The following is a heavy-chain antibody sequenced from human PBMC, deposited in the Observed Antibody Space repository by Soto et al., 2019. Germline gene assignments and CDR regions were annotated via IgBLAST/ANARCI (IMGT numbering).Heavy chain of an antibody. CDR1: GYTFTGYY. V-gene: IGHV1-2*02. CDR3: ARGIAVAGTMGYFDY. J-gene: IGHJ4*02. D-gene: IGHD6-19*01. Sequence: ASVKVSCKASGYTFTGYYMHWARQAPGQGLEWMGWINPNSGGTNYAQKFQGRVTMTRDTSISTAYMELSRLRSDDTAVYYCARGIAVAGTMGYFDYWGQGTLVTVSS. CDR2: INPNSGGT.